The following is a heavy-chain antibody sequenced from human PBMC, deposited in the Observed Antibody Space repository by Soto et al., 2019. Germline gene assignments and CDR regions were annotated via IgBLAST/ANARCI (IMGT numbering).Heavy chain of an antibody. CDR1: GASISTSTYY. D-gene: IGHD3-10*01. J-gene: IGHJ6*02. Sequence: ETLSLTCTVSGASISTSTYYWAWVRQPPGKGLEWIGYIYYTGDTFYNPSLKSRVTISVDTSIHQFSLTLTSVTAADTAIYYCSRHGAAVLYYYGMDVWGQGTAVTVSS. CDR3: SRHGAAVLYYYGMDV. V-gene: IGHV4-39*01. CDR2: IYYTGDT.